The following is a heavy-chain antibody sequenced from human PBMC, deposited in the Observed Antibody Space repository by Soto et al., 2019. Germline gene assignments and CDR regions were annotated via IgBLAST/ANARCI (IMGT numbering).Heavy chain of an antibody. CDR3: ARDSPRSYCSSTSCYNAFDI. CDR1: GFTFSDYY. V-gene: IGHV3-11*01. Sequence: SLRLSCAASGFTFSDYYMSWIRQAPGKGLEWVSYISSSGSTIYYADSVKGRFTISRDNAKNSLYLQMNSLRAEDTAVYYCARDSPRSYCSSTSCYNAFDIWGQGTMVTVSS. CDR2: ISSSGSTI. J-gene: IGHJ3*02. D-gene: IGHD2-2*02.